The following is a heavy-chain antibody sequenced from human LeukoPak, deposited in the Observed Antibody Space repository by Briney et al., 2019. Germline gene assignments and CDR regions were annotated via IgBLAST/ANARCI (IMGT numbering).Heavy chain of an antibody. CDR2: ISAYNGNT. CDR3: ARLGFGELLTHIDY. CDR1: GYTFTSYG. V-gene: IGHV1-18*01. D-gene: IGHD3-10*01. Sequence: ASVKVFCKASGYTFTSYGISWVRQAPGQGLEWMGWISAYNGNTNYAQKLQGRVTMTTDTSTSTAYMELRSLRSDDTAVYYCARLGFGELLTHIDYWGQGALVTVSS. J-gene: IGHJ4*02.